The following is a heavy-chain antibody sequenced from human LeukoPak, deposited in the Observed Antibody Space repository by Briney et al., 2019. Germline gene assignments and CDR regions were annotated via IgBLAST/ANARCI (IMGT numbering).Heavy chain of an antibody. CDR2: INPNSGGT. CDR1: GYTFTGYY. V-gene: IGHV1-2*02. CDR3: AREGFDDDSSGYGFDP. J-gene: IGHJ5*02. D-gene: IGHD3-22*01. Sequence: ASVKVSCKASGYTFTGYYMHWVRQAPGQGLEWMGWINPNSGGTNYAQKFQGRVTMTRDTSISTAYMELSRLRSDDTAVYYCAREGFDDDSSGYGFDPWGQGTLVTVSS.